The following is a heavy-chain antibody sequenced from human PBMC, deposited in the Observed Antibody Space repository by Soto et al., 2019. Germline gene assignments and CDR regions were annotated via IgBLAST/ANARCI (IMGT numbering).Heavy chain of an antibody. CDR2: IIGTDGST. CDR1: GFTFRSYA. V-gene: IGHV3-23*01. Sequence: GGSLRLSCAASGFTFRSYAMSWVRQAPGKGPEWVSVIIGTDGSTYYADSVRGRFTISRDNSKNTLFLLMNSLRAEDTAVYFCAKGAWLDYWGQGTPVTVS. J-gene: IGHJ4*02. CDR3: AKGAWLDY.